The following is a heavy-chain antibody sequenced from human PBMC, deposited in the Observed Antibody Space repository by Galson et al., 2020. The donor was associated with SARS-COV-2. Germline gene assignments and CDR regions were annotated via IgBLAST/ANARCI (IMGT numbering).Heavy chain of an antibody. J-gene: IGHJ6*02. V-gene: IGHV4-31*03. CDR1: GVSISSDDYF. CDR3: ATSGSGSCYASHHFCAMDV. D-gene: IGHD3-10*01. CDR2: MDDSGST. Sequence: SQTLSLTCTVSGVSISSDDYFCNWIRQHPGKGLEWIGYMDDSGSTSYNPSLKSRVTISVDTSKNQFSLKLNSVTAADTAVYYCATSGSGSCYASHHFCAMDVWGQGTTVSVSS.